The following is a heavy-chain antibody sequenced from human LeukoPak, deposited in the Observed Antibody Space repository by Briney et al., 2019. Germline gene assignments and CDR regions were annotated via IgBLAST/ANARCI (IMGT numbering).Heavy chain of an antibody. CDR2: IYTSGST. Sequence: PSQTLSLTXTVSGGSISSGSYYWSWIRQPAGKGLDWIGRIYTSGSTNYNPSLKSRVTISVDTSKNQFSLKLSSVTAADTAVYYCASHTSSSPPRAEYFQHWGQGTLVTVSS. J-gene: IGHJ1*01. V-gene: IGHV4-61*02. CDR3: ASHTSSSPPRAEYFQH. CDR1: GGSISSGSYY. D-gene: IGHD6-6*01.